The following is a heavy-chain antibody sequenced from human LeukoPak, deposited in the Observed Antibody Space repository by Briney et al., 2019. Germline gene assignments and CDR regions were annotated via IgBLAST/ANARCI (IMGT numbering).Heavy chain of an antibody. V-gene: IGHV4-59*08. CDR1: GGSISSYY. CDR3: ARPSLDYGGIDAFDF. CDR2: IYYSGST. J-gene: IGHJ3*01. D-gene: IGHD4-23*01. Sequence: SEALSLTCTVSGGSISSYYWSWIRQPPGKGLEWIGFIYYSGSTNYNPSLKSRVTISVDTSKNQFSLKLSSVTAADTAVYYCARPSLDYGGIDAFDFWGQGTLVTVSS.